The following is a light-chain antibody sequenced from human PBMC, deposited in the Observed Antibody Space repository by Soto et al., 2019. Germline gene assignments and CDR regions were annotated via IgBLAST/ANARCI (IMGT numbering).Light chain of an antibody. CDR1: SSDVGGYNY. V-gene: IGLV2-14*01. CDR2: DVS. J-gene: IGLJ1*01. Sequence: QSVLTQPASVSGSPGQSITISCTGTSSDVGGYNYVSWYQQHPGKAPKLMIYDVSNRPSGVSNRFSGSKSANTASLTISGLQAEDEADYYCSSHTSSSTSYVVGTGTKVTVL. CDR3: SSHTSSSTSYV.